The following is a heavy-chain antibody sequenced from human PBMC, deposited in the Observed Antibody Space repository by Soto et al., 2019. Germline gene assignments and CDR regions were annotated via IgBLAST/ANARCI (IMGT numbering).Heavy chain of an antibody. D-gene: IGHD3-22*01. CDR3: ARDLSGYYYQHEGVD. V-gene: IGHV3-33*01. Sequence: QVQLVESGGGVVQPGRSLRLSCAASGFTFSSYGMHWVRQAPGKGLEWVAVIWYDGSNKYYADSVKGRFTISRDNSKNTLYLQMNSLRAEDTAVYYCARDLSGYYYQHEGVDWGQGTLVTVSS. CDR2: IWYDGSNK. CDR1: GFTFSSYG. J-gene: IGHJ4*02.